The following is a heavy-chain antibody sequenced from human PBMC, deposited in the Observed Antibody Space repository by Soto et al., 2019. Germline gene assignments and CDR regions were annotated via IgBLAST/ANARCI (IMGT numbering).Heavy chain of an antibody. D-gene: IGHD3-3*01. CDR2: IYYSGST. CDR3: ARTIFGVVIMDYYYYMDV. J-gene: IGHJ6*03. V-gene: IGHV4-59*01. Sequence: QVQLQESGPGLVKPSETLSLTCTVSGGSISSYYWSWIRQPPGKGLEWMGYIYYSGSTNCNPSLKSRFTISVDTSKNQFSLKLSSVTAADTAVYYCARTIFGVVIMDYYYYMDVWGKGTTVTVSS. CDR1: GGSISSYY.